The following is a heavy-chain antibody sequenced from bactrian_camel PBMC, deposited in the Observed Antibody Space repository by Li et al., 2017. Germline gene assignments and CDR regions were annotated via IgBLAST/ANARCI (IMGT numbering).Heavy chain of an antibody. Sequence: QVQLLESGGGSVQAGGSLRLSCALSGTAYRQYCMAWFRQSPGKEREGVARIGDDGTISYADSVKGRFTISQDTVKRILYLQMDNLKPEDSAMYYCAEEAGPTAFWSCSNTLMPQTDFDHWGQGTQVTVS. CDR2: IGDDGTI. CDR1: GTAYRQYC. D-gene: IGHD1*01. J-gene: IGHJ4*01. V-gene: IGHV3S55*01. CDR3: AEEAGPTAFWSCSNTLMPQTDFDH.